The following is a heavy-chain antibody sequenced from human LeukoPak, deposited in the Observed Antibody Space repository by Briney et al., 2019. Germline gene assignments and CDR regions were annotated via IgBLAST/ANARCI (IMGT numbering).Heavy chain of an antibody. D-gene: IGHD3-22*01. J-gene: IGHJ4*02. CDR1: GFTFSNYW. CDR3: ARVHLPYYYDSSGSFDY. CDR2: IKQDGSEK. Sequence: GGSLRLSCAASGFTFSNYWMSWVRQAPGKGLEWVANIKQDGSEKFYVDSVKGRFTISRDNAKNSLYLQMNSLRAEDTAVYYCARVHLPYYYDSSGSFDYWGQGTLVTVSS. V-gene: IGHV3-7*01.